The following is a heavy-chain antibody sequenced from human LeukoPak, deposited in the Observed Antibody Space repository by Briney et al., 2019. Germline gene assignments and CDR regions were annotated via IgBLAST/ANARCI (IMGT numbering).Heavy chain of an antibody. J-gene: IGHJ4*02. D-gene: IGHD2-21*02. V-gene: IGHV3-74*01. CDR2: INSDGINT. CDR1: GFTFSNYW. Sequence: GGSLRLSCAASGFTFSNYWMHWVRQAPGKGLVWVSRINSDGINTSYADSVKGRFTISRDNAKNSMSLQMNSLKVEDTAIYYCARDWGDNDVSLDYWGQGILVPVSS. CDR3: ARDWGDNDVSLDY.